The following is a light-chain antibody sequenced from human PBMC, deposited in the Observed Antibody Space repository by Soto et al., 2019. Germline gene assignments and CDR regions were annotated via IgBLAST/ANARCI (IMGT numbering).Light chain of an antibody. CDR3: QSYDSSLSGSV. J-gene: IGLJ2*01. V-gene: IGLV1-40*01. CDR2: GNS. Sequence: QSVLTQPPSVSGAPGQRATISCTGSSSNIGAGHDVHWYQQLLGTAPKLLIFGNSNRPSGVPDRFSGSKSGTSASLAITGLQAEDEADYYCQSYDSSLSGSVFGGGTKVTVL. CDR1: SSNIGAGHD.